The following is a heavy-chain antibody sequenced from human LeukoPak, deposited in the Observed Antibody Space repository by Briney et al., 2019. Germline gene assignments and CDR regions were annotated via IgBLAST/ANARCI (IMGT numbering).Heavy chain of an antibody. CDR2: INHSGST. D-gene: IGHD2-15*01. V-gene: IGHV4-34*01. J-gene: IGHJ4*02. CDR3: ARSPGYYNGGSCYGDYFDY. Sequence: PSETLSLTCAVYGGSFSGYYWSWIRQPPGKGLEWIGEINHSGSTNYNPSLKSRVIISVDTSKNQFSLKLSSVTAADTAVYYCARSPGYYNGGSCYGDYFDYWGQGTLVTVSS. CDR1: GGSFSGYY.